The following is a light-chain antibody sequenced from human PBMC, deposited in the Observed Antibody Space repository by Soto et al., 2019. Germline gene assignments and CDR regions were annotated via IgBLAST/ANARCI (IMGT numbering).Light chain of an antibody. Sequence: QSVLTQPPSASGTPGHKVTISCSGSNSNIGRNYVSWYQHLPGTAPKLLIYSNNQRPSGVPDRFSGSKSGTSASLAISELRSEDEADYFCAAWDDILRGVFGGGTKLTVL. CDR2: SNN. J-gene: IGLJ3*02. V-gene: IGLV1-47*02. CDR1: NSNIGRNY. CDR3: AAWDDILRGV.